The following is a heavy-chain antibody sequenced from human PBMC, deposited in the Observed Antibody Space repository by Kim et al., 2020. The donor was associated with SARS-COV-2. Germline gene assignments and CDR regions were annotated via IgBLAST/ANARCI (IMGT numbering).Heavy chain of an antibody. D-gene: IGHD3-22*01. CDR3: ARRASTYYYDSSGYPSNYRGEVVYYFDY. CDR2: IYYSGST. J-gene: IGHJ4*02. V-gene: IGHV4-59*13. CDR1: GGSISSYY. Sequence: SETLSLTCTVSGGSISSYYWSWIRQPPGKGLEWIGYIYYSGSTNYNPSLNSRVTISVDTSKNQFSLKLSSVTAADTAVYYCARRASTYYYDSSGYPSNYRGEVVYYFDYGGQGTLGTVSS.